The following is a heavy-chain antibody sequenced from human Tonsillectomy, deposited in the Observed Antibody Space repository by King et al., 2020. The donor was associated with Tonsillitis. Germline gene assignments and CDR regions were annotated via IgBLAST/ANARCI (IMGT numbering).Heavy chain of an antibody. D-gene: IGHD5-12*01. J-gene: IGHJ1*01. CDR1: GFTFSSYW. CDR2: INQDGSEK. CDR3: ARPEYSGYEEEH. Sequence: VQLVKSGGGLVQPGGSLRLSCAASGFTFSSYWMSWVRQAPGKGLEWVANINQDGSEKYYVDSVKGRFTISRDYAKNSLYLQMNSLRAEDTAVYYCARPEYSGYEEEHWVQGTLVTVSS. V-gene: IGHV3-7*01.